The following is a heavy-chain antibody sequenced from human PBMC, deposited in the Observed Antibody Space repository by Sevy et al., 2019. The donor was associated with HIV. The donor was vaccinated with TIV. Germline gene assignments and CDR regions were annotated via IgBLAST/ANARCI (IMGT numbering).Heavy chain of an antibody. V-gene: IGHV3-7*01. CDR1: GFTFHTYW. CDR3: ARRYFDV. CDR2: IRQDGNEI. J-gene: IGHJ4*02. Sequence: GGSLRLSCAASGFTFHTYWMQWVRQAPGKGLEWVANIRQDGNEIYYADSVKGRFTNSRDNAMHSLYLEMNNLRVEDSGIYYCARRYFDVWGQGTLVTVSS.